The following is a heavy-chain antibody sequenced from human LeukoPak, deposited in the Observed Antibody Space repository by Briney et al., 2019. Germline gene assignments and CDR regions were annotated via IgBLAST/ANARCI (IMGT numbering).Heavy chain of an antibody. Sequence: PGGSLRLSCAASGFTFSDYYMSWIRQAPGKGLEWVSYISSSGSTIYYADSVKGRFTISRDNAKNSLYLQTNSLLAEDTAVYYCARVGPWVSPDYYYYYMDGGGKGTTVTV. D-gene: IGHD3-16*01. J-gene: IGHJ6*03. CDR2: ISSSGSTI. V-gene: IGHV3-11*04. CDR1: GFTFSDYY. CDR3: ARVGPWVSPDYYYYYMDG.